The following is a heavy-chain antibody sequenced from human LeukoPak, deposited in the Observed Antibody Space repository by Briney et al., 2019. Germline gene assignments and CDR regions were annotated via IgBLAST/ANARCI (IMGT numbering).Heavy chain of an antibody. CDR3: ARDRVGYCSSTSCPGPEYFQH. V-gene: IGHV1-46*01. Sequence: AASVKVSCKASGGTFSSYAISWVRQAPGQGLEWMGIINPSGGSTSYAQKFQGRVTMTRDTSTSTVYMELSSLRSEDTAVYYCARDRVGYCSSTSCPGPEYFQHWGQGTLVTVSS. D-gene: IGHD2-2*01. CDR1: GGTFSSYA. CDR2: INPSGGST. J-gene: IGHJ1*01.